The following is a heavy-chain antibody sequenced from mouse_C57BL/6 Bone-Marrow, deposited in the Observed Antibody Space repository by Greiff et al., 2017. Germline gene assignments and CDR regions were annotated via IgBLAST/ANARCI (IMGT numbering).Heavy chain of an antibody. J-gene: IGHJ2*01. CDR3: ARSGLGYGSSIFDY. D-gene: IGHD1-1*01. V-gene: IGHV1-55*01. CDR1: GYTFTSYW. CDR2: IYPGSGST. Sequence: VQLQQPGAELVKPGASVKMSCKASGYTFTSYWITWVKQRPGQGLEWIGDIYPGSGSTNYNEKFKSKATLTVDTSSSTAYMQLSSLTSEDSAVYYGARSGLGYGSSIFDYWGQGTTLTVSS.